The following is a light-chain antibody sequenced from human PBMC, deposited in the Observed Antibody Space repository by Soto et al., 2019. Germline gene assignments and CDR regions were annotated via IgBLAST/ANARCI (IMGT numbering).Light chain of an antibody. J-gene: IGKJ3*01. CDR3: QQYGSSPRFT. CDR1: QSVSSSY. Sequence: TLSLSPGERAPLSCRASQSVSSSYLAWYQQKPGQAPRLLIYGASSRATGIPDRFSGSGSGTDFTLTISRLEPEDFAVYYCQQYGSSPRFTFGPGTKVDIK. V-gene: IGKV3-20*01. CDR2: GAS.